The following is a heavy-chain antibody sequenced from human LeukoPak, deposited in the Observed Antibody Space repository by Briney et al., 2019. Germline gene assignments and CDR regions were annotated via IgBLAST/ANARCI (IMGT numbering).Heavy chain of an antibody. CDR2: IYYSGNT. Sequence: PSETLSLTCTVSGGSISSHYWSWIRQPPGKGLEWIGYIYYSGNTKYNPSFNSRVTMSVDTSKNQFSLKLTSVTAADTAVYFCAREGTTGWAFWGQGTLVTVSS. V-gene: IGHV4-59*11. CDR1: GGSISSHY. CDR3: AREGTTGWAF. J-gene: IGHJ4*02. D-gene: IGHD1-1*01.